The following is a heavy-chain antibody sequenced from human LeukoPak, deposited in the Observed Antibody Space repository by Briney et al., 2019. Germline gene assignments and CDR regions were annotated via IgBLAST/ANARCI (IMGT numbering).Heavy chain of an antibody. CDR3: ARDRYYDSSGYYYFDY. CDR2: IIPIFGTA. D-gene: IGHD3-22*01. J-gene: IGHJ4*02. V-gene: IGHV1-69*06. Sequence: GASVKVSCKASGGTFSSYATSWVRQAPGQGLEWMGGIIPIFGTANYAQKFQGRVTITADKSTSTAYMELSSLRSEDTAVYYCARDRYYDSSGYYYFDYWGQGTLVTVSS. CDR1: GGTFSSYA.